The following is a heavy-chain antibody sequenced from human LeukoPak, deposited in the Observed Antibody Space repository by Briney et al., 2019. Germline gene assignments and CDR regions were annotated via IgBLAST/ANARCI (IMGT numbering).Heavy chain of an antibody. V-gene: IGHV3-30*03. J-gene: IGHJ5*02. CDR3: ARDFGSNNWYNWFDT. CDR1: GFTFSGAA. CDR2: KSHDGSEN. D-gene: IGHD1-1*01. Sequence: PGGSLRLSCVTSGFTFSGAAMCWVRQAPGKGPEWVAMKSHDGSENFYGDSVRGRFTISRDNLKNTLYLQMNSLRLDDTAVYYCARDFGSNNWYNWFDTWGQGTPVTVSS.